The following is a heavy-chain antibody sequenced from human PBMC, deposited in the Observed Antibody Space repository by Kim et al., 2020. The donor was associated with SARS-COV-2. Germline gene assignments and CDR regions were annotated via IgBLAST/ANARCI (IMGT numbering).Heavy chain of an antibody. D-gene: IGHD5-18*01. CDR2: ISGSGGST. CDR1: GFTFSSYA. CDR3: AKEGYTARPGGNYFDY. V-gene: IGHV3-23*01. J-gene: IGHJ4*02. Sequence: GGSLRLSCAASGFTFSSYAMSWVRQAPGKGLEWVSAISGSGGSTYYADSVKGRFTISRDNSKNTLYLQMNSLRAEDTALYYCAKEGYTARPGGNYFDYWGQGTLVTVSS.